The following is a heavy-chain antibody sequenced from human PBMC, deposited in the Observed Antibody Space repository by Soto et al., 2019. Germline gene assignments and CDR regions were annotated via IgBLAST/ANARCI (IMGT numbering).Heavy chain of an antibody. CDR1: GFTFSSYG. D-gene: IGHD2-21*01. J-gene: IGHJ4*02. CDR3: ARNPCTNGWCFDS. V-gene: IGHV3-33*01. CDR2: IWFDARSQ. Sequence: QVQLVASGGGVVQPGTSLRLSCAASGFTFSSYGMHWVRQAPGKGLEWVAGIWFDARSQDYADSVKGRLTISRDNSKNTLYLQWNRLRAEDTAVYYCARNPCTNGWCFDSWGQGTLVTVSS.